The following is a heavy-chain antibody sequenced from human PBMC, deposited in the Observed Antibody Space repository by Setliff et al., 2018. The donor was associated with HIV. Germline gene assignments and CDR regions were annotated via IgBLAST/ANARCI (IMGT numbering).Heavy chain of an antibody. V-gene: IGHV1-46*01. Sequence: GASVKVSCKASGYTFTSYYMHWVRQAPGQGLEWMGIINPSGGTATYAQKFQGRVTMTRDTSITTAYMELSSLRSDDTAVYYCARGAWYTSGWYSSRYMDVWGKGTTVTVSS. CDR1: GYTFTSYY. J-gene: IGHJ6*03. CDR3: ARGAWYTSGWYSSRYMDV. CDR2: INPSGGTA. D-gene: IGHD6-19*01.